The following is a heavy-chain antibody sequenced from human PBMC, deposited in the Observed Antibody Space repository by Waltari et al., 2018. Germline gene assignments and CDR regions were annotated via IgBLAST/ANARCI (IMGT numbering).Heavy chain of an antibody. V-gene: IGHV3-30*18. CDR3: AKDSAFRYSLYANYYFEF. CDR1: GFTFSNYG. J-gene: IGHJ4*02. Sequence: QPGGSLRLSCAASGFTFSNYGKHWVRQTPGKGLEWVAFISFDTSTKYYADSVKGRFTISSDRSKNTVYLQMNSLTTEDAAVYYCAKDSAFRYSLYANYYFEFWGQGTLVTVSS. CDR2: ISFDTSTK. D-gene: IGHD5-12*01.